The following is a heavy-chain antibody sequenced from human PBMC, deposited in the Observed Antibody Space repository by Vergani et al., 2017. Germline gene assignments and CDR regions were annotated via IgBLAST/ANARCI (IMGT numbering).Heavy chain of an antibody. CDR1: FDSIRNLH. CDR3: ASDTHSGQRADR. D-gene: IGHD6-19*01. CDR2: IHYSENT. Sequence: QVQLQESGPGLVKSSETLSLTCSVSFDSIRNLHCNWIRQPPGKGLEWIGPIHYSENTNYNTYLKTRVTISVDTSKDQFSLTLTSVTAADTAVYYCASDTHSGQRADRWGQGILVTVTS. J-gene: IGHJ5*02. V-gene: IGHV4-59*11.